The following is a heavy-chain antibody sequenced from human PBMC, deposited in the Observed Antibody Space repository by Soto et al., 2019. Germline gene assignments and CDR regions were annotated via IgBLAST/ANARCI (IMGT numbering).Heavy chain of an antibody. J-gene: IGHJ4*02. CDR2: ISAYNGNT. CDR1: GYTFTSYG. D-gene: IGHD2-2*03. Sequence: QVQLVQSGAEVKKPGASVKVSCKASGYTFTSYGISWVRQAPGQGLEWMGWISAYNGNTNYAQKLQGRVTMTTDTSTSRAYMELRSLRSDDTAVYYGASGHCSSTSCLTFDYWGQGTLVTVSS. V-gene: IGHV1-18*01. CDR3: ASGHCSSTSCLTFDY.